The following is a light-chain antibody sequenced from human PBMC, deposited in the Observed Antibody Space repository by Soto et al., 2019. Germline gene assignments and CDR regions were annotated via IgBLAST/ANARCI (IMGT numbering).Light chain of an antibody. V-gene: IGLV2-14*01. CDR3: SSYTGISTFA. CDR2: EVT. J-gene: IGLJ2*01. Sequence: SVLTQPASVSGSTGKSITISCTGTSNDVGAYDYVSWYQQHPGKVPKLIIYEVTYRPSGVSNLFSGSQSGTTASLTISWLQAEDEADYFCSSYTGISTFAFGGGTKVTV. CDR1: SNDVGAYDY.